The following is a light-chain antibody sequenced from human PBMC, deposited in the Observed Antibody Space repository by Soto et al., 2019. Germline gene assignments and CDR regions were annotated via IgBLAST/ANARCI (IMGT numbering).Light chain of an antibody. J-gene: IGKJ1*01. CDR3: LQHNSYPLT. Sequence: DIQMTQSPSAMSASVGDRVTISCRASQGISKYLAWFQQKPGKVPKRLIYDASTLQSGVPSRFSGSGSGTEFTLTISSLQPEDFATYYCLQHNSYPLTFGPGTKVEIK. CDR1: QGISKY. CDR2: DAS. V-gene: IGKV1-17*03.